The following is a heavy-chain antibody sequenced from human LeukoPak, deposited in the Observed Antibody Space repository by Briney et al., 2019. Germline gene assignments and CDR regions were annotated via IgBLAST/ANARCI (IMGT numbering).Heavy chain of an antibody. J-gene: IGHJ4*02. V-gene: IGHV4-39*01. CDR1: GGSISSSSYY. CDR3: ARRTNYGAVRFDS. CDR2: IYYSGST. Sequence: PSETLSLACTVSGGSISSSSYYWAWIRQPPGKGLEWIGDIYYSGSTHYNPSLKSRVTISVDTSKNQFSLKLSSVTAADTAVYYCARRTNYGAVRFDSWGQGTLVTVSS. D-gene: IGHD1/OR15-1a*01.